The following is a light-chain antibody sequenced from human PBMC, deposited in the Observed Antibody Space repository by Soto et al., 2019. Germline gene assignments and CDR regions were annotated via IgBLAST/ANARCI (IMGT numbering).Light chain of an antibody. CDR3: QSYDSSLSGVV. J-gene: IGLJ2*01. CDR2: GNN. Sequence: QAVVTQPPSVSGAPGQRVTISCTGSSSNIGADYDVPWYQQLPGSAPKLLIYGNNNRPSGVPDRFSGSKSGTSASLAITGLQAEDEADYYCQSYDSSLSGVVFGGGTKLTVL. V-gene: IGLV1-40*01. CDR1: SSNIGADYD.